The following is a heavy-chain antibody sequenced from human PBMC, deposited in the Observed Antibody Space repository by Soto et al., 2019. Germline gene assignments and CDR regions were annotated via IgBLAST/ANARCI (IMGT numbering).Heavy chain of an antibody. CDR3: AKGLGGAAAESGYFDY. Sequence: QVQLVESGGGVVQPGRSLRLSCAASGFTFSSYGMHWVRQAPGKGLEWVAVISYDGSNKYYADSVKGRFTISRDNSKNXLYLQMNSLRAEDTAVYYCAKGLGGAAAESGYFDYWGQGTLVTVSS. CDR1: GFTFSSYG. CDR2: ISYDGSNK. J-gene: IGHJ4*02. V-gene: IGHV3-30*18. D-gene: IGHD6-13*01.